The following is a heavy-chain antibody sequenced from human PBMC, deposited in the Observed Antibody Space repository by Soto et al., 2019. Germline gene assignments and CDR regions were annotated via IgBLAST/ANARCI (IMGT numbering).Heavy chain of an antibody. V-gene: IGHV4-61*08. CDR1: GGSISSGGYY. CDR2: IYYSGST. CDR3: ARHPSYYYGSGSYYNWTPPFDY. J-gene: IGHJ4*02. D-gene: IGHD3-10*01. Sequence: SETLSLTCTVSGGSISSGGYYWSWIRQPPGKGLEWIGYIYYSGSTNYNPSLKSRVTISVDTSKNQFSLKLSSVTAADTAVYYCARHPSYYYGSGSYYNWTPPFDYWGQGTLVTVSS.